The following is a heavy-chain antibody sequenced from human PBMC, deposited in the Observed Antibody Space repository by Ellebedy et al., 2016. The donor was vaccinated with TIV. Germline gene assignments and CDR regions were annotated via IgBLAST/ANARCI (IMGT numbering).Heavy chain of an antibody. J-gene: IGHJ4*02. Sequence: GESLKISCAASGFTFSSYSMNWVRQAPGKGLEWVSSISSSSSYIYYADSVKGRFTISRDNAKNSLYLQMNSLRAEETALYYCAREVNDYGDYGQVDYWGQGTLVTVSS. CDR3: AREVNDYGDYGQVDY. CDR1: GFTFSSYS. V-gene: IGHV3-21*04. CDR2: ISSSSSYI. D-gene: IGHD4-17*01.